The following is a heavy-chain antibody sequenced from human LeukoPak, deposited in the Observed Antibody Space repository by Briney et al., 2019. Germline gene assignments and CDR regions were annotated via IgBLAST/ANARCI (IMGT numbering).Heavy chain of an antibody. J-gene: IGHJ5*02. CDR3: ATPARGGSALP. CDR2: IQHDGSEQ. D-gene: IGHD6-19*01. CDR1: GFTVSSNY. V-gene: IGHV3-7*01. Sequence: PGGSLRLSCAASGFTVSSNYMSWVRQAPGKGLEWVANIQHDGSEQYYVDSVKGRFTISRDNTKKSLFLQINSLRAEDTAVYYCATPARGGSALPWGQGTLVTVSS.